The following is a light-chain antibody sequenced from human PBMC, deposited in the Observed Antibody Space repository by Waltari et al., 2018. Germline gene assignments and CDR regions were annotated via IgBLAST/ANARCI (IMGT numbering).Light chain of an antibody. CDR1: QDIDKK. CDR3: QHYDSLPPYN. J-gene: IGKJ2*01. Sequence: DIQMTQSPSSLSASVGDRVSITCQASQDIDKKLNWYQQKPGRAPNLLIYAASNLAAGVPSIFRGSGSGTDFTLIITGLHAEDFATYYCQHYDSLPPYNFGQGTRLQIK. V-gene: IGKV1-33*01. CDR2: AAS.